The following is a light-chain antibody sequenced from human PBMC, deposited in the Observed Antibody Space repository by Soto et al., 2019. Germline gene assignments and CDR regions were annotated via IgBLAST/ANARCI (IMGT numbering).Light chain of an antibody. CDR3: QQLNSYPPA. CDR2: AAS. Sequence: IQLTQSPSSLSASVGDRVTITCRASQGISSYLGWYQQKPGKAPKLLIYAASTLQSRVPSRFSGSGCGTDFTFTISSLQPEDFATYYCQQLNSYPPAFGGGTKVEIK. V-gene: IGKV1-9*01. CDR1: QGISSY. J-gene: IGKJ4*01.